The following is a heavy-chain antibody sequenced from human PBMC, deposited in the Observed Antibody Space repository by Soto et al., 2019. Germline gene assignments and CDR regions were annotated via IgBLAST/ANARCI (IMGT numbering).Heavy chain of an antibody. D-gene: IGHD6-19*01. J-gene: IGHJ6*02. CDR2: ISWDGGST. CDR3: AKDGASRGWYEYNYGMDV. Sequence: PGGSLRLSCAASGFTFDDYTMHWVRQAPGKGLEWVSLISWDGGSTYYADSVKGRFTISRDNSKNSLYLQMNSLRTEDTALYYCAKDGASRGWYEYNYGMDVWGQGTTVTVSS. V-gene: IGHV3-43*01. CDR1: GFTFDDYT.